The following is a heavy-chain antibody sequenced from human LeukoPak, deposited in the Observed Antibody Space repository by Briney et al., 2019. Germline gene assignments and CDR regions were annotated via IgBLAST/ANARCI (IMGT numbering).Heavy chain of an antibody. CDR2: IYPGDSDT. CDR1: GYSFTTYW. D-gene: IGHD2-2*01. Sequence: GESLKISCRGSGYSFTTYWIGWVRQMPGKGLEWMGIIYPGDSDTRYSPSFQGQVTMSADKSINTAYLQWSSLKASDTAMYYCARRQGCSSTSCPPDSWGQGTLVTVSS. J-gene: IGHJ4*02. V-gene: IGHV5-51*01. CDR3: ARRQGCSSTSCPPDS.